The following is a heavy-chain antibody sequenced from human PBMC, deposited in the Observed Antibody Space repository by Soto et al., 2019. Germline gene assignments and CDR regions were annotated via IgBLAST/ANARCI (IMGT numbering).Heavy chain of an antibody. D-gene: IGHD2-21*02. Sequence: TPSITGTVSGASIRSTDYYWSWIRQAPGKGLEWIGYVYYTGSTYYNPSLMSRLTISVDTSKNQFSLKLTSVTAAETAVYYCVRTARQGAVAPHWFDRWGQGTQVTVSS. J-gene: IGHJ5*02. V-gene: IGHV4-30-4*01. CDR1: GASIRSTDYY. CDR3: VRTARQGAVAPHWFDR. CDR2: VYYTGST.